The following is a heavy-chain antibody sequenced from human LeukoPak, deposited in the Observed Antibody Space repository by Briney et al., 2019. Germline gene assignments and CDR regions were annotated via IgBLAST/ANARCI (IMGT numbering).Heavy chain of an antibody. Sequence: PGGSLRLSCAASGFTFSSYWMHWVRQAPGKGLVWVSRINSDGSSTSYADSVKGRFTISRDNDKNSLYLQMNSLSAEDTAVYYCARDLSATARAYDYWGQGILVTVSS. CDR2: INSDGSST. CDR1: GFTFSSYW. J-gene: IGHJ4*02. V-gene: IGHV3-74*01. CDR3: ARDLSATARAYDY. D-gene: IGHD1-26*01.